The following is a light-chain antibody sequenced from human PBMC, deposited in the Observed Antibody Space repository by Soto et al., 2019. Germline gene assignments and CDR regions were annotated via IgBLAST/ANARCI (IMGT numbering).Light chain of an antibody. CDR1: QSVLSSSNNKNY. V-gene: IGKV4-1*01. J-gene: IGKJ4*01. CDR3: QQYFDTPT. Sequence: DIVMTQSPDSLAVSLGERATINCKSSQSVLSSSNNKNYLAWYQQKPGQPPKLLIYWASTRESGVPDRFSGSGSGTDFTLTISSLHAEDVAVYYCQQYFDTPTFGGGTKVEVK. CDR2: WAS.